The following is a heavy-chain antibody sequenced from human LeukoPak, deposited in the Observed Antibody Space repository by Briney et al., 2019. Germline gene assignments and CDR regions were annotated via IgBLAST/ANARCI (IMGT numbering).Heavy chain of an antibody. Sequence: GGSLRLSCAASGVTFSSYWMRWVRQAPGKGLGWVSHIDPLGSGTIYAVSVKGRFTISRDNAKNTLYLQINSLRVEEPAVYYCARAYFGSGSQFDTWGQGALVTVFS. CDR1: GVTFSSYW. J-gene: IGHJ4*02. D-gene: IGHD3-10*01. V-gene: IGHV3-74*01. CDR3: ARAYFGSGSQFDT. CDR2: IDPLGSGT.